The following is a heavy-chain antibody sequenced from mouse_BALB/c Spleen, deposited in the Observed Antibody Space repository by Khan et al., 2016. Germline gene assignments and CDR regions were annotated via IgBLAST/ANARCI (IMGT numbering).Heavy chain of an antibody. CDR2: INTYTGES. V-gene: IGHV9-3-1*01. D-gene: IGHD2-13*01. CDR3: AIGGDYVGFAS. J-gene: IGHJ3*01. CDR1: GYTFTNYG. Sequence: QFQLVQSGPELKKPGETVKISCKASGYTFTNYGMNWVKQAPGKGLKWMGWINTYTGESTYADDFKGRFAISLQTSASTAYLQINNLKNEDTAAYFCAIGGDYVGFASWGQGTLVTVSA.